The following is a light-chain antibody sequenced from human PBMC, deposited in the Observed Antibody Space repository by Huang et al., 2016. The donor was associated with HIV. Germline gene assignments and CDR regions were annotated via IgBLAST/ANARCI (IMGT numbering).Light chain of an antibody. V-gene: IGKV3-11*01. CDR2: DAS. J-gene: IGKJ3*01. CDR1: QSVSSS. Sequence: EIVLTQSPATLSLSPGERATLSCRASQSVSSSLAWYQQKPGQAPRLLIYDASNSATGIPARFSGSESGTDFTLTISNLEPEDFAVYYCQQRSNWPRFTFGPGTKVDIK. CDR3: QQRSNWPRFT.